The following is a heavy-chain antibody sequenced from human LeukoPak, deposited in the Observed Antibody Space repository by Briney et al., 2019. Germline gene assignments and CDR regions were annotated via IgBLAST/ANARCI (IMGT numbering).Heavy chain of an antibody. Sequence: SSETLSLTCTVSGGSIRSGDYYWSWIRQPPGKDLESIGYIYYSGSTYYNPSLKRRVTISVDTSKNQFSLKLSSVTAADTAVYYCARDHSKGYYYYGMDVWGQGTTVTVSS. CDR1: GGSIRSGDYY. CDR3: ARDHSKGYYYYGMDV. D-gene: IGHD4-11*01. J-gene: IGHJ6*02. V-gene: IGHV4-30-4*01. CDR2: IYYSGST.